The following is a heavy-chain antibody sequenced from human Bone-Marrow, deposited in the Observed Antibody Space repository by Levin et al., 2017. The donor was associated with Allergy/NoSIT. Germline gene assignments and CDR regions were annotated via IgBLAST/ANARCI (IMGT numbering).Heavy chain of an antibody. Sequence: GESLKISCSASGFTFSDNYMGWVRQAPGKGLEWLSYIAGSGNTDYYADSVKGRFIISRDNAKNSLSLQMNSLRAEDTAVYYCAKCITIFGRGPSYGMDVWGLGTTVTVSS. J-gene: IGHJ6*02. V-gene: IGHV3-11*01. D-gene: IGHD3-3*01. CDR2: IAGSGNTD. CDR3: AKCITIFGRGPSYGMDV. CDR1: GFTFSDNY.